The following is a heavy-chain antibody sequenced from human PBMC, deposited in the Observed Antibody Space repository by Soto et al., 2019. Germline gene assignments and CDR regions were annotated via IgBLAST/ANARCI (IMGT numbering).Heavy chain of an antibody. CDR3: ASVIGGGSEYYFDF. CDR2: IYYSGRT. Sequence: PSETLSLTCTVSGVSISGGGYYWSWIRQHPGKGLEWIGNIYYSGRTYYNPSLKSRVILSVDTSKNHFSLTLRSVTAADSAMYYCASVIGGGSEYYFDFWGQGALVTVSS. J-gene: IGHJ4*02. V-gene: IGHV4-31*03. CDR1: GVSISGGGYY. D-gene: IGHD2-15*01.